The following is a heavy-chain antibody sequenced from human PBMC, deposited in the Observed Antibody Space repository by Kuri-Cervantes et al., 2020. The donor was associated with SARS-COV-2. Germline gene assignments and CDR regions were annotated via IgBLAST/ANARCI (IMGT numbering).Heavy chain of an antibody. D-gene: IGHD3-3*01. CDR3: ARDRLLEWLLSREYYYGMDV. V-gene: IGHV3-74*01. J-gene: IGHJ6*02. Sequence: GESLKISCAASGFTFSSYWMHWVRQAPGKGLVWVSRINSDGSSTSYADSVKGRFTISRDNAKNTLYLQMNSLRAEDTAVYYCARDRLLEWLLSREYYYGMDVWGQGTTVTVSS. CDR1: GFTFSSYW. CDR2: INSDGSST.